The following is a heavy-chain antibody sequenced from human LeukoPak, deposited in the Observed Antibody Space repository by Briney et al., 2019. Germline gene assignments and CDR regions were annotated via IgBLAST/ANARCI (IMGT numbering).Heavy chain of an antibody. J-gene: IGHJ4*02. V-gene: IGHV3-53*05. CDR1: GFTVSSNY. CDR2: IYSGGST. CDR3: AKDYNPDLLHYFDY. D-gene: IGHD3-10*01. Sequence: SGGSLRLSCAASGFTVSSNYMSWVRQAPGKGLEWGSVIYSGGSTYYADSVKGRFTISRDNSKNTLYLQMNSLRAEDTAVYYCAKDYNPDLLHYFDYWGQGTLVTVSS.